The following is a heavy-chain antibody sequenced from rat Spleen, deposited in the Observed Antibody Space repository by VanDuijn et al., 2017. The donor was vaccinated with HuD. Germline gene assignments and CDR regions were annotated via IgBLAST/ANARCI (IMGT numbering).Heavy chain of an antibody. V-gene: IGHV5-29*01. CDR1: GFTFSNYD. CDR3: TRGYYFDY. Sequence: EVQVVESGGGLVQPGRSLKLSCAASGFTFSNYDMVWVRQAPTKGLEWVASSSYEGSTTYYRDSVKGRFTISRDNAKSTLYLQMDSLRSEDTATYYCTRGYYFDYWGQGVMVTVSS. CDR2: SSYEGSTT. J-gene: IGHJ2*01.